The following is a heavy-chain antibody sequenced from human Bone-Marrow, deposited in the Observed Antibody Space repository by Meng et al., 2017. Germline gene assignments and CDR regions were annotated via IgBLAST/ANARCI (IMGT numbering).Heavy chain of an antibody. CDR3: ARRHRLNYYYYGMDV. Sequence: ASVKVSCNASGYTFTSYYMHWVRQAPGQGLEWMGIINPSGGSTSYAQKFQGRVTMTRDTSTSTVYMELSSLRSEDTAVYYCARRHRLNYYYYGMDVWGQGTTVTVSS. J-gene: IGHJ6*02. D-gene: IGHD2-8*01. CDR2: INPSGGST. V-gene: IGHV1-46*01. CDR1: GYTFTSYY.